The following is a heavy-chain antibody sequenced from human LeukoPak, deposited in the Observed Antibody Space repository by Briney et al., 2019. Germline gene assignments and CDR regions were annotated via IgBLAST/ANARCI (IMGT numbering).Heavy chain of an antibody. V-gene: IGHV4-59*11. D-gene: IGHD3-10*01. Sequence: PSETLSLTCTVSGGSISSHYWSWIRQPPGKGLEWIGYIYYSGSTNYNPSLKSRVTISVDTSKNQFSLKLSSVTAADTAVYYCARDSLWGYFYYGMDVWGQGTTVTVSS. CDR1: GGSISSHY. CDR3: ARDSLWGYFYYGMDV. J-gene: IGHJ6*02. CDR2: IYYSGST.